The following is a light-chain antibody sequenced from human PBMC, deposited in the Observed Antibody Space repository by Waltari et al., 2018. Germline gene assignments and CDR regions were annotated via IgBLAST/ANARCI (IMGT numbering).Light chain of an antibody. V-gene: IGLV1-44*01. J-gene: IGLJ3*02. Sequence: QSVLTQPPSASETPGQRVTISCSGSSSNIGRNTVNWYQQLPGTAPKLLIYNNDQRPSGVPDRFSGSKSGTSASLAISGLQSEDEADYYCAAWDDSLNGWVFGGGTKLTVL. CDR1: SSNIGRNT. CDR3: AAWDDSLNGWV. CDR2: NND.